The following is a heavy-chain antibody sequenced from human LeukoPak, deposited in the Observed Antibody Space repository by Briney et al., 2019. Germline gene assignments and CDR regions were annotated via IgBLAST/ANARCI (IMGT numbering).Heavy chain of an antibody. V-gene: IGHV3-7*03. CDR1: GFTFSSYG. D-gene: IGHD3-16*01. CDR2: INHNGNAN. CDR3: ARGGGLDV. J-gene: IGHJ6*02. Sequence: PGGSLRLSCAASGFTFSSYGMHWARRAPGKGLEWVASINHNGNANYYVDSVKGRFTISRDNAKNSLYLQMSNLRAEDTAVYFCARGGGLDVWGQGATVTVSS.